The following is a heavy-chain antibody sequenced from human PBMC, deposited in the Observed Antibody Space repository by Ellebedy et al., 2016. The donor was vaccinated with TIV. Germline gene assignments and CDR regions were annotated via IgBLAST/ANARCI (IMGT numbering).Heavy chain of an antibody. CDR2: ISGSGGST. D-gene: IGHD3-10*01. CDR3: ARDEGSDWFGELGVKFDY. J-gene: IGHJ4*02. Sequence: GESLKISXAASGFTFSSYWMSWVRQAPGKGLEWVSAISGSGGSTYYADSVKGRFTISRDNSKNTLYLQMNSLRAEDTAVYYCARDEGSDWFGELGVKFDYWGQGTLVTVSS. CDR1: GFTFSSYW. V-gene: IGHV3-23*01.